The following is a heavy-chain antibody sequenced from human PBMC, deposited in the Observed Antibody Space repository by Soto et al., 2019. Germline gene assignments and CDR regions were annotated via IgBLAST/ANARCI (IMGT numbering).Heavy chain of an antibody. CDR3: ARGRWGEDTAMVQDDYYYYGMDV. J-gene: IGHJ6*02. CDR1: GATFSSYA. Sequence: ASVKVSCKASGATFSSYAISWVRQAPGQGLEWMGGIIPIFGTANYAQKFQGRVTITADESTSTAYMELSSLRSEDTAVYYCARGRWGEDTAMVQDDYYYYGMDVWGQGTTVTVSS. CDR2: IIPIFGTA. D-gene: IGHD5-18*01. V-gene: IGHV1-69*01.